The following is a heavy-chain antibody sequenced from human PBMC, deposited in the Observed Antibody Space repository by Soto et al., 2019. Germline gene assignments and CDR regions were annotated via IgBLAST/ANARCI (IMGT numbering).Heavy chain of an antibody. D-gene: IGHD3-10*01. CDR1: GGSISSSDSY. J-gene: IGHJ5*02. V-gene: IGHV4-39*01. CDR3: ARRTPLYASESSRFDP. CDR2: IDYSWCT. Sequence: SETLSLTCTVSGGSISSSDSYWGWIRRPPGKGLEWVGTIDYSWCTTYNPSLESRVTISVETSKNQFSLRLSFVTAADTAVYYSARRTPLYASESSRFDPVGQGALVTVSS.